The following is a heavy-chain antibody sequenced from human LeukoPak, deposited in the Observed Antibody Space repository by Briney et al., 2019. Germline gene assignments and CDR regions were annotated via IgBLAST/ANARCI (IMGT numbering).Heavy chain of an antibody. CDR2: IYYSGST. Sequence: SETLSLTCAVYGGSFSGYYWSWIRQPPGKGLEWIGYIYYSGSTNYNPSLKSRVTISVDRSKNQFSLELTSVTAADTAVYYCAREMLDNHWFDPWGQGTLVTVSS. V-gene: IGHV4-59*12. J-gene: IGHJ5*02. CDR3: AREMLDNHWFDP. CDR1: GGSFSGYY. D-gene: IGHD3-10*02.